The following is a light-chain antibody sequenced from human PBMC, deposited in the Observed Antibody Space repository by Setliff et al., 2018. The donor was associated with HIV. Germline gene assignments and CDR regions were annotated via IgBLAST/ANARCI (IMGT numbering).Light chain of an antibody. CDR2: GAS. CDR3: QQYGSSLLT. J-gene: IGKJ4*01. CDR1: QSVSSSY. V-gene: IGKV3-20*01. Sequence: EIVLTQSPGTLSLSPGERATLSCRASQSVSSSYLAWYQQKPGQAPRLLIDGASSRATGIPDRFSGSGSGTDFTLTISRLEPEDFAVYYCQQYGSSLLTFGGGTKVDIK.